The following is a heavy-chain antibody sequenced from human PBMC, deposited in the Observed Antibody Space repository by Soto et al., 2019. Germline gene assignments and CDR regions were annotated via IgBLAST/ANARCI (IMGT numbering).Heavy chain of an antibody. CDR2: IYTSGST. CDR1: SGPISTYY. Sequence: SETLSLPCTVSSGPISTYYWSWIRQPAGKGLEWIGRIYTSGSTLYNPSLKSRVTMSVDTSKNQFSLKLGSVTAADTAVYYCAGGAAADYFDYWGPGTLVTVSS. J-gene: IGHJ4*02. D-gene: IGHD6-13*01. V-gene: IGHV4-4*07. CDR3: AGGAAADYFDY.